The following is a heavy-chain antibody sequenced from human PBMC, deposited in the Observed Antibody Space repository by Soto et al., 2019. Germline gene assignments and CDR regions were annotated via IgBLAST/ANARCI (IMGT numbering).Heavy chain of an antibody. Sequence: QVHLVQSGAEVKKPGASVKVSCKASGYPFTSCSITWVRQAPGQGLEWMGWISAHNGNTDYAQKLQGRVIVTRDTSTSTAYMELRSLISDDTAAYYCARGRYGDYWGQGALVTVSS. CDR1: GYPFTSCS. V-gene: IGHV1-18*01. CDR2: ISAHNGNT. CDR3: ARGRYGDY. J-gene: IGHJ4*02. D-gene: IGHD1-1*01.